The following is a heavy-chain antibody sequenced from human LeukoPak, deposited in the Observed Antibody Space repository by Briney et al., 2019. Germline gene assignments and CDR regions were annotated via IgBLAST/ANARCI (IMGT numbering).Heavy chain of an antibody. J-gene: IGHJ5*02. Sequence: PSGTLSLTCAISGGSISTNNWWSWVRQPPEKGLEWIGRIYTSGSTNYNPSLKSRVTISVDTSKNQFSLKLSSVTAADTAVYYCARDLIGNSSGWYWFDPWGQGTLVTVSS. CDR1: GGSISTNNW. D-gene: IGHD6-19*01. V-gene: IGHV4-4*02. CDR3: ARDLIGNSSGWYWFDP. CDR2: IYTSGST.